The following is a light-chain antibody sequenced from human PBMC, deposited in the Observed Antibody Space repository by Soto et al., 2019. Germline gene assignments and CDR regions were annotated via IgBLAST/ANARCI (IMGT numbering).Light chain of an antibody. Sequence: QSVLTQPPSASATPGQRVTISCSGSTSNIGSNTVNWFRHLPGTAPKLLIFRDRQRPSGVPDRFSGSKSATSASLAISGLQSEDEADYYCAAWDDSLNGVVFGGGTKLTVL. CDR1: TSNIGSNT. CDR3: AAWDDSLNGVV. CDR2: RDR. V-gene: IGLV1-44*01. J-gene: IGLJ3*02.